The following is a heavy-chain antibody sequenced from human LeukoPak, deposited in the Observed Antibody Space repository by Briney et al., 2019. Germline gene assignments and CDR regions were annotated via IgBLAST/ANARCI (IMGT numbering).Heavy chain of an antibody. CDR1: GLTLDDYA. V-gene: IGHV3-43*02. CDR2: ITGNGITT. CDR3: GGSWDYYFDY. D-gene: IGHD6-13*01. Sequence: GGSLRLSCAASGLTLDDYAMHWVRQAPGKGPEWISLITGNGITTSYADSVRGRFTISRDNSKNSLYLQMNSLTTEDSALYYCGGSWDYYFDYWGQGTLVTVSS. J-gene: IGHJ4*02.